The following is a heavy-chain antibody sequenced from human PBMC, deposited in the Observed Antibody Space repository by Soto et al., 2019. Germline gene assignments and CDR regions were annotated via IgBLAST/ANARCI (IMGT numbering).Heavy chain of an antibody. CDR3: TIPYSGYDYYYGMDV. CDR1: VFTFIGSA. V-gene: IGHV3-73*01. Sequence: GWSLRLSSASSVFTFIGSAMHWVRQASGKGLEWVGRIRSKANSYATAYAASVKGRFTISRDDSKNTAYLQMNSLKTEDTAVYYCTIPYSGYDYYYGMDVWGQGTTVTVSS. CDR2: IRSKANSYAT. D-gene: IGHD5-12*01. J-gene: IGHJ6*02.